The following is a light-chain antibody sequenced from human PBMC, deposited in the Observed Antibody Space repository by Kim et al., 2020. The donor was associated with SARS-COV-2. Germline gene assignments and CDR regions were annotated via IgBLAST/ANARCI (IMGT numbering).Light chain of an antibody. V-gene: IGLV1-44*01. CDR3: NSHTTSSTYV. CDR1: SSNIGSNP. Sequence: ELTQPPSASGTPGQRVTISCSGSSSNIGSNPVHWYQQVPGTAPKLLIHSTNQRPSGVPDRFSGSKSGTSASLAISGLQAEDEADYYCNSHTTSSTYVF. CDR2: STN. J-gene: IGLJ1*01.